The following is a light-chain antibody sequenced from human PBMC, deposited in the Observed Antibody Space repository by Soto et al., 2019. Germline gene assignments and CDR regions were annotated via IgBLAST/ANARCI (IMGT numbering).Light chain of an antibody. V-gene: IGLV2-14*01. CDR2: DVS. J-gene: IGLJ1*01. Sequence: QSVLTQPASVSGSPGQSITISCTGTSSDVGGYNYVSWYQQHPGKAPKLMIYDVSNRPSGVSNRFSGSKSGNTASLTISGLQAEGEGDYSCSSYTSISTLLYVFGTGTQLTVL. CDR3: SSYTSISTLLYV. CDR1: SSDVGGYNY.